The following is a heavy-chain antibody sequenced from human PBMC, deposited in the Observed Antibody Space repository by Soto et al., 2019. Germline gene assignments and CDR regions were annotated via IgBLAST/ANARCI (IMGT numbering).Heavy chain of an antibody. V-gene: IGHV1-3*01. CDR2: INAGNGNT. CDR1: GYTFTSYA. J-gene: IGHJ5*02. D-gene: IGHD5-12*01. Sequence: GASVKVSCKASGYTFTSYAMHWVRQAPGQRLEWMGWINAGNGNTKYSQKFQGRVTITRDTSASTAYMELSSLRSEDTAVYYCARDDGIVATIFRVPWYNWFDPWGQGTLVTVSS. CDR3: ARDDGIVATIFRVPWYNWFDP.